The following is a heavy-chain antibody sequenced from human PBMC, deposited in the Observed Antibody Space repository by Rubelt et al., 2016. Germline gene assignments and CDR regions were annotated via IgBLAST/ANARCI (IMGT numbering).Heavy chain of an antibody. V-gene: IGHV2-70*15. Sequence: QVTLRESGPALVKPTQTLTLTCTFSGFSLSTSGMCVSWIRQPPGKALEWLARIDWDDDKYYSTSLKTRLTISKDTSKNQVVLKMTNMDPGDTATYYCARILLPDYYDSSGGMDVWGQGTTVTVSS. D-gene: IGHD3-22*01. CDR2: IDWDDDK. CDR1: GFSLSTSGMC. CDR3: ARILLPDYYDSSGGMDV. J-gene: IGHJ6*02.